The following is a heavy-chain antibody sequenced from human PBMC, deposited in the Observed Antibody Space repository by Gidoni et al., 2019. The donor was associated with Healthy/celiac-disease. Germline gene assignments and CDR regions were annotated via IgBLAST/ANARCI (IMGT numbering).Heavy chain of an antibody. J-gene: IGHJ5*02. D-gene: IGHD2-15*01. Sequence: QVQLVESGGGVVQPGRSLRLSCAAHGFTFSSYAMHWVRQAPGKGLEWVAVISYDGSNKYYADSVKGRFTISRDNSKNTLYLQMNSLRAEDTAVYYCARDLKVVAANNWFDPWGQGTLVTVSS. CDR2: ISYDGSNK. CDR3: ARDLKVVAANNWFDP. CDR1: GFTFSSYA. V-gene: IGHV3-30-3*01.